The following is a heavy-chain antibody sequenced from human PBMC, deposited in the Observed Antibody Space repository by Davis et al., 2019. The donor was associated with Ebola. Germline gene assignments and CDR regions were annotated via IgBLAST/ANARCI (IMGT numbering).Heavy chain of an antibody. V-gene: IGHV1-18*01. J-gene: IGHJ4*02. Sequence: ASVTVSCKASGYTFNSYAVSWVRQAPGQGLEWMGWISAYNGNTNYAQILQGRVTMTTDTSTGTAYMELRSLRSDDTAVYYCARDVGVRELDYWGQGTLVTVSS. CDR3: ARDVGVRELDY. CDR1: GYTFNSYA. D-gene: IGHD3-10*01. CDR2: ISAYNGNT.